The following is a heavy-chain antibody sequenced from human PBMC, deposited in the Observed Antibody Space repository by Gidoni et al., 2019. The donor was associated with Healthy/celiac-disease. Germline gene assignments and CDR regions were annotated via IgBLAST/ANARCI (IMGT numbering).Heavy chain of an antibody. V-gene: IGHV3-21*01. D-gene: IGHD3-10*01. CDR2: ISSSSSYI. J-gene: IGHJ6*03. CDR1: GFTFSRYS. CDR3: ARGSSYGSVRGVYYYYYMDV. Sequence: EVQLVESGGGLVKPGGSLRRSCAASGFTFSRYSMNWVRQAPGKGLEWVSSISSSSSYIYYADSVKGRFTISRDNAKNSLYLQMNSLRAEDTAVYYCARGSSYGSVRGVYYYYYMDVWGKGTTVTVSS.